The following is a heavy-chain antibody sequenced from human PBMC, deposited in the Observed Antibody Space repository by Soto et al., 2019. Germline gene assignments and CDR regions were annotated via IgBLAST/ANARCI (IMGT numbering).Heavy chain of an antibody. D-gene: IGHD1-20*01. Sequence: PSETLSLTCIVSGGSINAYYWNWIRQPPGKGLEWIGYVFYSGSINYNPSLRNRVTISADTSKNQFSLTLTSVTSADTAVYFRARGSPVRANWNFDYWGQGTQVTVSS. J-gene: IGHJ4*02. CDR2: VFYSGSI. CDR3: ARGSPVRANWNFDY. CDR1: GGSINAYY. V-gene: IGHV4-59*01.